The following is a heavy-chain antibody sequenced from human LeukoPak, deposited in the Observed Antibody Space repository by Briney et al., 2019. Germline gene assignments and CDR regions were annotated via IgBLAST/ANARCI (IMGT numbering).Heavy chain of an antibody. J-gene: IGHJ4*02. Sequence: AGGSLRLSCAASGFTFSSYSMNWVRQSPGKGLEWIGEIDNNGITNYNPSLKSRVTMSVDTTRKRFSLRLTSESAADTGVYYCARGGGGAKAFYFDYWGQGSLVTVSS. CDR2: IDNNGIT. V-gene: IGHV4-34*01. CDR1: GFTFSSYS. CDR3: ARGGGGAKAFYFDY. D-gene: IGHD1-26*01.